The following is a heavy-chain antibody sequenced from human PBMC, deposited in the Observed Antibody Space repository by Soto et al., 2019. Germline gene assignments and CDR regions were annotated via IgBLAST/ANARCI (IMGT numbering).Heavy chain of an antibody. D-gene: IGHD3-10*01. CDR3: ARAAITMVRGVMAPNWFDP. J-gene: IGHJ5*02. CDR1: GGSISSYY. CDR2: IYYSGST. Sequence: SETLSLTCTVSGGSISSYYWSWIRQPPGKGLEWIGYIYYSGSTNYNPSLKSRVTISVDTSKNQFSLKLSSVTAADTAVYYCARAAITMVRGVMAPNWFDPWGQGTLVT. V-gene: IGHV4-59*01.